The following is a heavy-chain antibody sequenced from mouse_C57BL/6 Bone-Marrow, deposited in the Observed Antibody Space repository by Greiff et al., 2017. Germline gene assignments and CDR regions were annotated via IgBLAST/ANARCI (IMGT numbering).Heavy chain of an antibody. CDR3: ARHRDGSSYSWFAY. V-gene: IGHV5-12*01. J-gene: IGHJ3*01. CDR2: ISNGGGST. D-gene: IGHD1-1*01. CDR1: GFTFSDYY. Sequence: EVQRVESGGGLVQPGGSLKLSCAASGFTFSDYYMYWVRQTPEKRLEWVAYISNGGGSTYYPDTVKGRFTISRDNAKNTLYLQMSRLKSEDTAMYYCARHRDGSSYSWFAYWGQGTLVTVSA.